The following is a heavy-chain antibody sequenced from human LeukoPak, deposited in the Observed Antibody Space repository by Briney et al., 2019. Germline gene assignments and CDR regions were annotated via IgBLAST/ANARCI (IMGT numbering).Heavy chain of an antibody. V-gene: IGHV3-11*01. Sequence: GGSLRLSCAASGFTFSDYYMSWIRQAPGKGLEWVSYISSSGSTIYYADSVKGRFTISRDNAKTSLYLQMNSLRAEDTAVYYCARDPPYYYDSRYFQHWGQGTLVTVSS. CDR2: ISSSGSTI. CDR1: GFTFSDYY. D-gene: IGHD3-22*01. CDR3: ARDPPYYYDSRYFQH. J-gene: IGHJ1*01.